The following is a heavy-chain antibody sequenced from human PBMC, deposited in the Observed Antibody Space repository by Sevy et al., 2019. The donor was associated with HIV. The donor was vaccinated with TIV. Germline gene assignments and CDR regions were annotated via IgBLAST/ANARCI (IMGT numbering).Heavy chain of an antibody. CDR3: AKDGDGYNRFFDY. D-gene: IGHD5-12*01. Sequence: GGSLRLSCAASGFTFDDYAMHWVRQAPGKGLEWVSGISWNSGSIGYADSVKGRFTISRDNAKNSLYLQMNSLRAEDTALYYCAKDGDGYNRFFDYWGQGTLVTVSS. V-gene: IGHV3-9*01. CDR1: GFTFDDYA. J-gene: IGHJ4*02. CDR2: ISWNSGSI.